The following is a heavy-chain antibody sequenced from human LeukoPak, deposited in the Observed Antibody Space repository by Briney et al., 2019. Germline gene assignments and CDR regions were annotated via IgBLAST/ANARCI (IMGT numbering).Heavy chain of an antibody. CDR2: ISSSGSTI. V-gene: IGHV3-11*01. CDR1: EFTFSDYY. Sequence: GGPLRPSCAASEFTFSDYYMSWIRQAPGKGLEWVSYISSSGSTIYYADSVKGRFTISRDNAKNSLYLQMNSLRAEGTAVYYCARDSEGYYDSSGYYYVAGDFDYWGQGTLVTVSS. D-gene: IGHD3-22*01. J-gene: IGHJ4*02. CDR3: ARDSEGYYDSSGYYYVAGDFDY.